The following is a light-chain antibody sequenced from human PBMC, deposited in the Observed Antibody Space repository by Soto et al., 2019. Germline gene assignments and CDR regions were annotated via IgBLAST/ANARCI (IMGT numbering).Light chain of an antibody. V-gene: IGLV1-44*01. J-gene: IGLJ2*01. CDR3: AAWYDSLNGHVV. CDR2: SNN. Sequence: QSVLTQPPSASVTPGQRVTISCSGSSSNIGSNTVNWYQQLPGTAPKLLIYSNNQRPSGVPDRFSGSKSGTSVSLAISGLQTEDEADYYCAAWYDSLNGHVVFGGGTKLTVL. CDR1: SSNIGSNT.